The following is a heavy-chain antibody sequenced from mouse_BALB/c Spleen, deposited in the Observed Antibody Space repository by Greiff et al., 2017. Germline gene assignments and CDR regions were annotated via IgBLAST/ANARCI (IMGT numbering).Heavy chain of an antibody. CDR2: ISSGSSTI. J-gene: IGHJ2*01. D-gene: IGHD2-14*01. CDR3: ARGVRGDYFDY. V-gene: IGHV5-17*02. Sequence: DVMLVESGGGLVQPGGSRKLSCAASGFTFSSFGMHWVRQAPEKGLEWVAYISSGSSTIYYADTVKGRFTISRDNPKNTLFLQMTSLRSEDTAMYYCARGVRGDYFDYWGQGTTLTVSS. CDR1: GFTFSSFG.